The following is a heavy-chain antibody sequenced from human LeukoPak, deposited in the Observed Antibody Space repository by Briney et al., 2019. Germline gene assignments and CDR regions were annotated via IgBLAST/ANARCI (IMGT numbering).Heavy chain of an antibody. J-gene: IGHJ4*02. V-gene: IGHV3-23*01. CDR1: GFSFNSYA. CDR2: IIGSSGST. CDR3: AKGGYDYIEVAYFDF. D-gene: IGHD5-12*01. Sequence: GGSLRLSCAASGFSFNSYAMSWVRQAPGQGLEWVSIIIGSSGSTFYADSVKDRFTISRDNSKNTLYLQMNSLRLEDTAVYYCAKGGYDYIEVAYFDFWGQGTLVTVSS.